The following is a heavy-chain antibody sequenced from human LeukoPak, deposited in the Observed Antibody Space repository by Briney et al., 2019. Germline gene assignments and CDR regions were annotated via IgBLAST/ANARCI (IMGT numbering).Heavy chain of an antibody. V-gene: IGHV3-30-3*01. CDR3: ARELLDYDILTGYYKGWFDP. Sequence: GGSLRLSCAASGFTFSSYAMHWVRQAPGKGLEWVAVISYDGSNKYYADSVKGRFIISRDNSKNTLYLQMNSLRAEDTAVYYCARELLDYDILTGYYKGWFDPWGQGTLVTVSS. D-gene: IGHD3-9*01. J-gene: IGHJ5*02. CDR2: ISYDGSNK. CDR1: GFTFSSYA.